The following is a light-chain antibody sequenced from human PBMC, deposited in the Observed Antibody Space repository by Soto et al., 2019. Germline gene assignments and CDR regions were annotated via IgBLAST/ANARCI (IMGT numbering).Light chain of an antibody. CDR1: SGSVSTSYY. CDR3: VLYMGSGIWV. CDR2: STN. J-gene: IGLJ3*02. Sequence: QTVVTQEPSFSVSPGRTVTLTCGLSSGSVSTSYYPSWYQQTPGQAPRTLIYSTNTRSSVVPDRFSGSILGNKAALTITWAQADDESDYYCVLYMGSGIWVFGGGTKLTVL. V-gene: IGLV8-61*01.